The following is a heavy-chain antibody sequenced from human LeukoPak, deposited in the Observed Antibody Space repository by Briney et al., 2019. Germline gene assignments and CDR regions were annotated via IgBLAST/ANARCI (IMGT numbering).Heavy chain of an antibody. CDR3: GGGGGHFDL. J-gene: IGHJ4*02. V-gene: IGHV3-7*03. CDR1: GFSFSGYW. Sequence: PGGSLRLSCAASGFSFSGYWMSWVRQTPGKGLEWVANIRQDGSVKNSVDSMKGRFTISRDNTKNSLYLEMNSLKAEDTAVYYWGGGGGHFDLWGQGTLVTVSS. CDR2: IRQDGSVK. D-gene: IGHD3-16*01.